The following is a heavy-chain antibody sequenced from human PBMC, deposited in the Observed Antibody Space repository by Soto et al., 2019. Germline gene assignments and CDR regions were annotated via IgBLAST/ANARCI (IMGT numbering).Heavy chain of an antibody. V-gene: IGHV3-15*01. CDR3: QSTPTYYDFWSGYSLDAFDI. J-gene: IGHJ3*02. D-gene: IGHD3-3*01. Sequence: GGSLRLSCAASGFTFSNAWMSWVRQAPGKGLEWVGRIKSKTDGGTTDYAAPVKGRFTISRDDSKNTLYLQMNSLKTEDTAVYYCQSTPTYYDFWSGYSLDAFDIWGQGTMVTVSS. CDR2: IKSKTDGGTT. CDR1: GFTFSNAW.